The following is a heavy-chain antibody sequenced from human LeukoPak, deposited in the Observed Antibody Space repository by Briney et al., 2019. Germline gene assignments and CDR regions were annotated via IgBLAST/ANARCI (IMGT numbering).Heavy chain of an antibody. CDR3: ARPRRYCSGGSCYHYYYYMDV. J-gene: IGHJ6*03. D-gene: IGHD2-15*01. Sequence: GESLKISCKGSGYSFTSYWIGWVRQMPGKGLEWMGIIYPGDSDTRYSPSFQGQVTISAGKSISTAYLQWSSLKASDTAMYYCARPRRYCSGGSCYHYYYYMDVWGKGTTVTVSS. CDR2: IYPGDSDT. CDR1: GYSFTSYW. V-gene: IGHV5-51*01.